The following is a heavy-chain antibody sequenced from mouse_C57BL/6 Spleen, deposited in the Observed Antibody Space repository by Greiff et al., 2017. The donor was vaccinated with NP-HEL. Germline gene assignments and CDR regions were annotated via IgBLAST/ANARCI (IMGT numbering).Heavy chain of an antibody. CDR3: ARPGGYSYAMDY. V-gene: IGHV5-17*01. CDR1: GFTFSDYG. Sequence: EVKVEESGGGLVKPGGSLKLSCAASGFTFSDYGMHWVRQAPEKGLEWVAYISSGSSTIYYADTVKGRFTISRDNAKNTLFLQMTSLRSEDTAMYYCARPGGYSYAMDYWGQGTSVTVSS. CDR2: ISSGSSTI. J-gene: IGHJ4*01. D-gene: IGHD2-3*01.